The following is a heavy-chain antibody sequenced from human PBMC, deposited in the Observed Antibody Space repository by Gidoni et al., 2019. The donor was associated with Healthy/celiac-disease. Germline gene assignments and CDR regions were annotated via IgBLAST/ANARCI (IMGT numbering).Heavy chain of an antibody. V-gene: IGHV3-33*01. CDR2: IWYDGSNK. CDR3: ARGQVGITIVYYYYYMDV. Sequence: QVQLVESGGGVVQPGKSRRLSCAAFGVPFSSDGLHRVRQAPGKGLEWVAVIWYDGSNKYYADSVKGRFTISRDNSKNTLYLQMNSLRAEDTAVYYCARGQVGITIVYYYYYMDVWGKGTTVTVSS. J-gene: IGHJ6*03. CDR1: GVPFSSDG. D-gene: IGHD1-20*01.